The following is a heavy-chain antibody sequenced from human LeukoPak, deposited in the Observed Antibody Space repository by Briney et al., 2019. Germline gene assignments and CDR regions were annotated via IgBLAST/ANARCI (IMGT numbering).Heavy chain of an antibody. V-gene: IGHV4-39*01. CDR2: IYYSGNT. Sequence: PSQTLSLTCAVSGGSITSSSYYWGWVRQPPGKGLEWIGSIYYSGNTYYNPSLKSRVTISVDTSKNQFSLKLSSVTAADTAVYYCARHFVSSWSSNFQHWGQGTLVTVSS. J-gene: IGHJ1*01. D-gene: IGHD6-13*01. CDR1: GGSITSSSYY. CDR3: ARHFVSSWSSNFQH.